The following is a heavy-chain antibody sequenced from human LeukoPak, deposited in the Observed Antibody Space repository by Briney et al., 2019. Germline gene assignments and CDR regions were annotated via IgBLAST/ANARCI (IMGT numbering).Heavy chain of an antibody. D-gene: IGHD5-24*01. CDR2: INTNTGNP. CDR1: GYTFTSYA. CDR3: ARDGEMATNDAFDI. J-gene: IGHJ3*02. Sequence: ASVKVSCKASGYTFTSYAMNWVRQAPGQGLEWMGWINTNTGNPTYAQGFTGRFVFSLDTSVSTAYLRISSLKAEDTAVYYCARDGEMATNDAFDIWGQGTMVTVSS. V-gene: IGHV7-4-1*02.